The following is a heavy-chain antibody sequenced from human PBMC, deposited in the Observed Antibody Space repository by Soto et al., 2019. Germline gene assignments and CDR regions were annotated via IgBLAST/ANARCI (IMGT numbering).Heavy chain of an antibody. CDR1: GGSVSSYY. V-gene: IGHV4-59*02. CDR2: TYYSGST. D-gene: IGHD2-15*01. CDR3: ATGSRSSTSDAFDI. Sequence: SDTLSRTCTVFGGSVSSYYWACFRQPPGKGLEWLGYTYYSGSTNYNPSLKSRVTMSVDTSKNQFSLKLNSVTAADTAVYYCATGSRSSTSDAFDIWDRGTMVT. J-gene: IGHJ3*02.